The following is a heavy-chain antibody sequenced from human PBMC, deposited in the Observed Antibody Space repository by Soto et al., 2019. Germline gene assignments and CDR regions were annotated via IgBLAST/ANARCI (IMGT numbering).Heavy chain of an antibody. J-gene: IGHJ3*02. CDR1: GYTFTGYY. CDR3: ARSLRFLLTADGFDI. Sequence: QVQLVQSGAEVKKPGASVKVSCKASGYTFTGYYVHWVRQAPGHGLEWMGWINPNSGGTNYAQRFQGRVTMTRDTSISTAYMELSSLRSDDTAVYYCARSLRFLLTADGFDIWGQGTMVTVSS. V-gene: IGHV1-2*02. D-gene: IGHD3-3*01. CDR2: INPNSGGT.